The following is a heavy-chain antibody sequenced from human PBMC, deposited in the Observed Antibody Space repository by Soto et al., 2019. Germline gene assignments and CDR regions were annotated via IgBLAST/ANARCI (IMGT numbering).Heavy chain of an antibody. CDR3: ARPSLGVTTIGGVVKDV. J-gene: IGHJ6*04. CDR1: GGSISSSSYY. D-gene: IGHD3-16*01. CDR2: IYYSGST. Sequence: QLQLQESGPGLVKPSETLSLTCTVSGGSISSSSYYWGWIRQPPGKGLEWIGSIYYSGSTYYNPSLKSRVTISVDTSKNQFSLKLSSVTAADTAVYYCARPSLGVTTIGGVVKDVWGKGTTVTVSS. V-gene: IGHV4-39*01.